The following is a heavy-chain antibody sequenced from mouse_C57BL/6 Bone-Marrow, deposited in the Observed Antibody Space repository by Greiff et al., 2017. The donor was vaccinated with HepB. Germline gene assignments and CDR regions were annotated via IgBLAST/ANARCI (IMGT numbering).Heavy chain of an antibody. Sequence: DVKLVESGGDLVKPGGSLKLSCAASGFTFSSYVMSWVRQTPDKRLEWVATISSGGSYTYYPDSVKGRFTISRDNAKNTLYLQMSSLKSEDTAMYYCARRAGAYWGQGTLVTVSA. CDR3: ARRAGAY. CDR2: ISSGGSYT. J-gene: IGHJ3*01. CDR1: GFTFSSYV. V-gene: IGHV5-6*02.